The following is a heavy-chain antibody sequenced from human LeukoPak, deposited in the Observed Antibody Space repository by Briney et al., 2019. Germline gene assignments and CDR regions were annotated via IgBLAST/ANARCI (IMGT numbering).Heavy chain of an antibody. D-gene: IGHD1-26*01. V-gene: IGHV4-59*08. J-gene: IGHJ4*02. CDR1: GGSISSYY. CDR2: IYYSGTT. Sequence: SETLSLTCTVFGGSISSYYWSWIRQAPGKGLEWIGYIYYSGTTKYNPSLVGRVSISVDTSKNQFSLRLSSVAAADTAVYYCARHGGSYFYYWGQGTLVTVSS. CDR3: ARHGGSYFYY.